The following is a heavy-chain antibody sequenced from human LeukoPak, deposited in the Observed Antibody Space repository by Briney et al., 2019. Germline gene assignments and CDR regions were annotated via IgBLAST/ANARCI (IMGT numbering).Heavy chain of an antibody. Sequence: WIRQPPGKGLEWIGYIYYSGSTYYNPSLKSRVTISVDTSKNQFSLKLSSVTAVDTAVYYCARDRPDADDFWSGYPRKTRPYYMDVWGKGTTVTVSS. CDR2: IYYSGST. D-gene: IGHD3-3*01. CDR3: ARDRPDADDFWSGYPRKTRPYYMDV. V-gene: IGHV4-30-4*01. J-gene: IGHJ6*03.